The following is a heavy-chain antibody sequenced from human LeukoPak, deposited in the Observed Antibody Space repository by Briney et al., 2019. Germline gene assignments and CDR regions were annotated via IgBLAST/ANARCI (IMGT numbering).Heavy chain of an antibody. J-gene: IGHJ6*02. CDR2: ISSSGSTI. V-gene: IGHV3-11*01. CDR3: ASRLDSLLRTYYYYGMDV. Sequence: KPGGSLRLSCAASGFTFSDYYMSWIRQAPGKGLEWVSYISSSGSTIYYADSVKGRFTISRDNAKNSLYLQMNSLRAEDTAVYYCASRLDSLLRTYYYYGMDVWGQGTTVTVSS. CDR1: GFTFSDYY. D-gene: IGHD2-2*03.